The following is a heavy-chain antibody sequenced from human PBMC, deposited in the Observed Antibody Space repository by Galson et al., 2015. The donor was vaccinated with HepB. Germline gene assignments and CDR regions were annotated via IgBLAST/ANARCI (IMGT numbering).Heavy chain of an antibody. V-gene: IGHV3-48*03. CDR3: TASYTFGHGYFDY. J-gene: IGHJ4*01. CDR1: GFTFSSYN. CDR2: ISSSDNTI. D-gene: IGHD5-18*01. Sequence: SLRLSCAAPGFTFSSYNIHWVRRAPGKGLEWASCISSSDNTIYYADSVKGRFTISKDNSQNSLYLEMNSLRAEDTAFYYCTASYTFGHGYFDYWGRGTLVTVSS.